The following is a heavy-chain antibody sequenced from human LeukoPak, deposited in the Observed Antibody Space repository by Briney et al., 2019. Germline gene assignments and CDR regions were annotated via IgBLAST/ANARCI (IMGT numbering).Heavy chain of an antibody. D-gene: IGHD2-2*01. J-gene: IGHJ6*03. CDR2: IYTSGST. Sequence: SETLSLTCTVSGGSISSYYWSWIRQPAGKGLEWIGRIYTSGSTNYNPSLKSRVTMSVDTSKNQFSLKLSSVTAADTAVYYCARVALGYCSSTSCYGGYYYMDVWGKGTTVTVSS. CDR1: GGSISSYY. V-gene: IGHV4-4*07. CDR3: ARVALGYCSSTSCYGGYYYMDV.